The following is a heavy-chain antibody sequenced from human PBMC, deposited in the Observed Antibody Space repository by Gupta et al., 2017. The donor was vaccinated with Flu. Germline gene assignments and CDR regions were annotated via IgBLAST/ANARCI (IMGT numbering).Heavy chain of an antibody. CDR1: AASFSSDS. CDR2: IIPSLGSP. V-gene: IGHV1-69*02. CDR3: ANVLVPSTEKTVTTSRDYFDN. Sequence: QVQLVQSESEVRAPGSSVTVSCRPSAASFSSDSLSWVRQAPGQGLEGMGRIIPSLGSPNYAPRCRGRRTLTADKATNTAYMELSSLRSEDTAMYYGANVLVPSTEKTVTTSRDYFDNWGQGTLVTVSS. D-gene: IGHD4-11*01. J-gene: IGHJ4*02.